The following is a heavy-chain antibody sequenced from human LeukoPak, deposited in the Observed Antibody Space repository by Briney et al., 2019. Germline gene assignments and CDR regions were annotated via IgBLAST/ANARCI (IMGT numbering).Heavy chain of an antibody. D-gene: IGHD2-2*02. CDR1: GDSVSSNSAA. CDR3: ARGFGDCSSTSCYTVWFDP. V-gene: IGHV6-1*01. J-gene: IGHJ5*02. Sequence: SQTLSLTCAISGDSVSSNSAAWNWIRQSPSRGLEWLGRTYYRSKWYNDYAVSVKSRITINPDTSKNQFSLQLNSVTPEDTAVYYCARGFGDCSSTSCYTVWFDPWGQGTLVTVS. CDR2: TYYRSKWYN.